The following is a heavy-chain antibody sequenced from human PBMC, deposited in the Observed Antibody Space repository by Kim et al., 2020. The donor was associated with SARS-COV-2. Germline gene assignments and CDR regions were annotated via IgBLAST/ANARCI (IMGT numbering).Heavy chain of an antibody. J-gene: IGHJ6*02. CDR3: TRAAGRKTGMDV. V-gene: IGHV3-72*01. Sequence: GGSLRLSCAASGPTFSDHNMDWVRQAPGKGLEWVGGIGTKVISFTTEYAASVKGSSTISRDKSKNSLYLQMNSLETEDTAVYYCTRAAGRKTGMDVWGQGTTVTVSS. D-gene: IGHD2-15*01. CDR1: GPTFSDHN. CDR2: IGTKVISFTT.